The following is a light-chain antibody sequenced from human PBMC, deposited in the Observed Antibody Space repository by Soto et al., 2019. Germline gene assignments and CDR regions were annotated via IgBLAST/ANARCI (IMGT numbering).Light chain of an antibody. CDR3: QQYGRSPFN. Sequence: VLTQPPSVSGAPGQRVAMSCTGSRSNIGAGYDVHWYQQHPGQPPRLLIFGASSRAIGIPDRFSGSGTETDFTLSITRLEPEDFGVYYCQQYGRSPFNFGQGTRLEIK. CDR1: RSNIGAGY. CDR2: GAS. J-gene: IGKJ5*01. V-gene: IGKV3-20*01.